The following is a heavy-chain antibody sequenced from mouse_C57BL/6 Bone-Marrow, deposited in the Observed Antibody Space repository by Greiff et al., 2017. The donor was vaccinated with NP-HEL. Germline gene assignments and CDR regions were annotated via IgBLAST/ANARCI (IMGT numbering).Heavy chain of an antibody. D-gene: IGHD4-1*01. V-gene: IGHV5-16*01. Sequence: EVMLVESEGGLVQPGSSMKLSCTASGFTFSDYYMAWVRQVPEKGLEWVANINYDGSSTYYLDSLKSRFIISRDNAKNILYLQMSSLKSEDTATYYCARDLDWEGYFDVWGTGTTVTVSS. CDR3: ARDLDWEGYFDV. CDR1: GFTFSDYY. J-gene: IGHJ1*03. CDR2: INYDGSST.